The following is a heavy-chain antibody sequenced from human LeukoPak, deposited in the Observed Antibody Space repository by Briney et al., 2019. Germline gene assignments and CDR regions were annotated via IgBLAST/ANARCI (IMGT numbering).Heavy chain of an antibody. Sequence: GGSLRLPCAASGFIFSSYGMSWVRQAPGKGLEWVSAISGSGGSTYYADSVKGRFTISRDNSKNTLYLQMNSLRAEDTAVYYCAKDTTVLKPAGVDYYYMDVWGKGTTVTVSS. D-gene: IGHD4-23*01. CDR2: ISGSGGST. J-gene: IGHJ6*03. CDR3: AKDTTVLKPAGVDYYYMDV. V-gene: IGHV3-23*01. CDR1: GFIFSSYG.